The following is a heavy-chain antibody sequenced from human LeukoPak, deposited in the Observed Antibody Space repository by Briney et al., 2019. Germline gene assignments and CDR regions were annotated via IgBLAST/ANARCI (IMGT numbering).Heavy chain of an antibody. J-gene: IGHJ4*02. CDR3: ARIRGIAAAGDY. CDR1: GFTFSSYW. CDR2: IKQDGSEK. D-gene: IGHD6-13*01. Sequence: GGSLRLSCAASGFTFSSYWMSWVRQPPGKGLEWVANIKQDGSEKYYVDSVKGRFTISRDNAKNSPYLQMNSLTAEDTAVYYCARIRGIAAAGDYWGQGTLVTVSS. V-gene: IGHV3-7*04.